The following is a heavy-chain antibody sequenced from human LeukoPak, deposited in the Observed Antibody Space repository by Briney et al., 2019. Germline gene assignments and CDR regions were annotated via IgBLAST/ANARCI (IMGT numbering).Heavy chain of an antibody. D-gene: IGHD4-17*01. Sequence: GGSLRLSCAASGFTFSHYWMSWVRQTPGKGLEWGSNIKEDGSEKHYVDSVKGRFTLSRDNTKKTIYLQMNSLRAEDTAVYYCVRDYPSFVNSGDRFGYWGQGTLVTVSS. CDR3: VRDYPSFVNSGDRFGY. V-gene: IGHV3-7*03. CDR2: IKEDGSEK. CDR1: GFTFSHYW. J-gene: IGHJ4*02.